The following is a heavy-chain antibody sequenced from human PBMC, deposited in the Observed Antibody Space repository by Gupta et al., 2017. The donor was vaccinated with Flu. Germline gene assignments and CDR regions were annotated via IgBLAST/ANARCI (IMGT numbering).Heavy chain of an antibody. V-gene: IGHV3-30*18. CDR3: AKDRVRRSSGYGMEL. D-gene: IGHD2-2*01. CDR1: GFTFSTYG. CDR2: VSHDGGQN. J-gene: IGHJ6*02. Sequence: QVQLVDSGGGVVQPGQSLRLSCAASGFTFSTYGMYWVRQAPGKGLEWVAVVSHDGGQNNYADSVKGRFTMSRDNAKGTLYLEMNSLRSEDTALYYCAKDRVRRSSGYGMELWGQGTTVTVSS.